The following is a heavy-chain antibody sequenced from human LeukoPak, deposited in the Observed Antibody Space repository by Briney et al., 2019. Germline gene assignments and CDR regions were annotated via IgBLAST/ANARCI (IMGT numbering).Heavy chain of an antibody. J-gene: IGHJ4*02. V-gene: IGHV1-2*02. CDR3: ARDYYYDSSGLPRGDY. Sequence: APVKVSCKASGYTFTGYYMHWVRQAPGQGLEWMGWINPNSGGTNYAQKFQGRVTMTRDTSISTAYMELSRLRSDDTAVYYCARDYYYDSSGLPRGDYWGQGTLVTVSS. CDR1: GYTFTGYY. D-gene: IGHD3-22*01. CDR2: INPNSGGT.